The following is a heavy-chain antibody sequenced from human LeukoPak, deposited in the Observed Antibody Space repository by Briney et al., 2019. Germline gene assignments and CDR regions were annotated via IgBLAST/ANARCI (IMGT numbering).Heavy chain of an antibody. CDR3: AKDRSPYENEGQDY. J-gene: IGHJ4*02. V-gene: IGHV3-23*01. Sequence: PGGSLRLSCEASGFTFRSYAMSWLRQAPGKGLEWVSAISSSGASTYYADSVKGRFTISRDNSKNTLSLQLNGLGAEDTAMYFCAKDRSPYENEGQDYWGQGTLVTVSS. CDR1: GFTFRSYA. D-gene: IGHD3-22*01. CDR2: ISSSGAST.